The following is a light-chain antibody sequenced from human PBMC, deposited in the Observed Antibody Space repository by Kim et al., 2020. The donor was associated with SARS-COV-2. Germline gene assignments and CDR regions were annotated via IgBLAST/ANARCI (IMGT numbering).Light chain of an antibody. Sequence: VSPGQTASIACSREKLGDKHACRYQQKPGHAPVLVIYQDNKRPSGIPERFSGSNSGNTATLTISGTQAMDEADYYWQAWDTSTTYVFGTGTKVTVL. CDR3: QAWDTSTTYV. V-gene: IGLV3-1*01. J-gene: IGLJ1*01. CDR1: KLGDKH. CDR2: QDN.